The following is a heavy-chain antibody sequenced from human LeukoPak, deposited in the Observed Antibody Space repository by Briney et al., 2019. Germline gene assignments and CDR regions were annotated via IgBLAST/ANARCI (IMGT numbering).Heavy chain of an antibody. CDR1: GFIFDDYA. CDR2: ITWGRDNL. Sequence: GGSLRLSCAVSGFIFDDYAMHWVRQAPGKGLEWVSGITWGRDNLAYAASVKGRFTISRDNRKNLLHLQMNSLRPDDSAVYYCARIAAAGDYYYIDVWGKGTTVTVTS. CDR3: ARIAAAGDYYYIDV. D-gene: IGHD2-15*01. J-gene: IGHJ6*03. V-gene: IGHV3-9*01.